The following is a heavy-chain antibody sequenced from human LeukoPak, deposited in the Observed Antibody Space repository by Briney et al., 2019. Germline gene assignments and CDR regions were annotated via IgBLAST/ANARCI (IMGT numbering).Heavy chain of an antibody. CDR1: GFTVSSNY. V-gene: IGHV3-21*01. CDR2: ISSSGGYI. Sequence: GGSLRLSCAASGFTVSSNYMSWVRQAPGKGLDWVSSISSSGGYIYYADSVKGRFTISRDNAKNSLYLQMNSLRAEDTAVYYCAREGAWYVSGSYSGYFYGMDVWGQGTTVTVSS. CDR3: AREGAWYVSGSYSGYFYGMDV. D-gene: IGHD3-10*01. J-gene: IGHJ6*02.